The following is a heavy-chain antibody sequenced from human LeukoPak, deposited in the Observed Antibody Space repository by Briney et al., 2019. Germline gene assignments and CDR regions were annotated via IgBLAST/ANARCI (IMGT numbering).Heavy chain of an antibody. CDR2: ISYDGSNK. D-gene: IGHD5-18*01. CDR3: ARDTAMGDYYYMDV. CDR1: GFTFSSYS. J-gene: IGHJ6*03. Sequence: GGSLRLSCAASGFTFSSYSMNWVRQAPGKGLEWVAVISYDGSNKYYADSVKGRFTISRDNSKNTLYLQMNSLRAEDTAVYYCARDTAMGDYYYMDVWGKGTTVTVSS. V-gene: IGHV3-30*03.